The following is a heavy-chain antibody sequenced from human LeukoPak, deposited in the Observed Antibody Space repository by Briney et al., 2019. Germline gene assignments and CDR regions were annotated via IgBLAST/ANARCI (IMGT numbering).Heavy chain of an antibody. CDR2: IYYSVST. Sequence: PSETLSLTCTVSGGSISGYFWSWIRQPPGKGLEWIGYIYYSVSTNYNPSLKSRVTISVDTSKNQFSLRLSSVTAADTAVYYCARPYSSGWYGAFDIWGQGTMVTVSS. CDR1: GGSISGYF. D-gene: IGHD6-19*01. V-gene: IGHV4-59*08. J-gene: IGHJ3*02. CDR3: ARPYSSGWYGAFDI.